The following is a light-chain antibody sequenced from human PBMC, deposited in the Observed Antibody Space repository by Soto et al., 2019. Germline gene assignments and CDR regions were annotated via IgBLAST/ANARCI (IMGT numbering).Light chain of an antibody. CDR1: ESINRH. CDR2: AAS. V-gene: IGKV1-39*01. CDR3: QQSYTALSIT. Sequence: DIQMTQSPSSLSASVGDRVTITCRASESINRHLNWYQQQPGRAPKLLIYAASSLQNGVPSRFRGGGSGTDFTLIITNLQPEHFATYYCQQSYTALSITFGQGKRLEIK. J-gene: IGKJ5*01.